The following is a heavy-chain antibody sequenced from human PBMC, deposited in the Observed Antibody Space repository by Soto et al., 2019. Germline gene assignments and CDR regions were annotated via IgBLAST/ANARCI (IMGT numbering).Heavy chain of an antibody. CDR1: GFSLINFGMG. J-gene: IGHJ4*02. Sequence: QITLKESGPTLVRPTQTLTLTCTFSGFSLINFGMGVGWIRQPPGKALEWLAIIYWDDDKRHSPSLKSRLTITKDTSXNXXXXXXXXXDXXXXXXXXXXXXXAVAGDFFDYWGQGTLVTVSS. D-gene: IGHD6-19*01. CDR3: XXXXAVAGDFFDY. V-gene: IGHV2-5*02. CDR2: IYWDDDK.